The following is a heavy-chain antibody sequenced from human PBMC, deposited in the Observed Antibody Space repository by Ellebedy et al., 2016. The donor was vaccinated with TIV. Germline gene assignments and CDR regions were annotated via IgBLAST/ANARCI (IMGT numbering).Heavy chain of an antibody. CDR3: ARKIHGRNVYWGAFDL. Sequence: GGSLRLXXAASGFTFDYYGMSWVRQTAGKGLEWVCGIMWNGNLAEYSDSVRGRFTISRDNAKNSLYLQMDSLRAEDTALYHCARKIHGRNVYWGAFDLWGQGTVVAVSS. J-gene: IGHJ3*01. D-gene: IGHD4-23*01. CDR1: GFTFDYYG. CDR2: IMWNGNLA. V-gene: IGHV3-20*01.